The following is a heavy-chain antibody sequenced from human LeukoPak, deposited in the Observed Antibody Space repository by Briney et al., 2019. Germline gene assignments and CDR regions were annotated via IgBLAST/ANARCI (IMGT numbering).Heavy chain of an antibody. D-gene: IGHD3-16*01. V-gene: IGHV1-2*02. Sequence: ASVKVSRKASGYTFTGYFMHWVGQARGQGLECMGWINPNIAGTNYAPTFQGRVTITRQTSRSTAYMELSRLRSDDTALYYCARGRRLGELGDYWGAGALVTVSS. J-gene: IGHJ4*02. CDR1: GYTFTGYF. CDR3: ARGRRLGELGDY. CDR2: INPNIAGT.